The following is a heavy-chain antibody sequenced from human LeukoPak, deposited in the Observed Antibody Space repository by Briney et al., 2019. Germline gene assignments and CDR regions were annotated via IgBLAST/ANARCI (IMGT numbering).Heavy chain of an antibody. D-gene: IGHD2-2*01. V-gene: IGHV4-4*02. CDR1: GGSITQTKY. Sequence: PSGTLSLTCGVSGGSITQTKYWTWVRQPPGKGLEWIGEVNLQGSANYNPSLMGRVAISVDKSENHVSLQLTSVTAADTAVYYCARESIVVLPTAHRSYYFEYWGQGTLVTVSS. CDR2: VNLQGSA. J-gene: IGHJ4*02. CDR3: ARESIVVLPTAHRSYYFEY.